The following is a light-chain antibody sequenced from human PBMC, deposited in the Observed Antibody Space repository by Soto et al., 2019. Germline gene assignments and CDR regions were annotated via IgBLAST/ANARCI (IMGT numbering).Light chain of an antibody. CDR3: HQYESSPLT. J-gene: IGKJ4*01. CDR2: DVS. Sequence: EIVMTQSPATLSVSPGERATLSCRASQSISSNLAWYQQKPGQAPRLLIYDVSTRATGTPARFSGSGSGAEFTLTISSLQSEDFAVYYCHQYESSPLTFGGGTKVEIK. CDR1: QSISSN. V-gene: IGKV3-15*01.